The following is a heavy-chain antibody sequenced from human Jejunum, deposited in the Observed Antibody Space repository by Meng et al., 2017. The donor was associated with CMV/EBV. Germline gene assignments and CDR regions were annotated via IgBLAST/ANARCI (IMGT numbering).Heavy chain of an antibody. Sequence: QVQLVQFGVELEKAGASVKGSCKASGYTFSTYTINWVRQAHGRGLEWMGWISTNTGTPTYTQGFTGRFVFSLDTSVSTAYLQISSLKAEDTAVYYCARGGNFDPWGQGTLVTVSS. V-gene: IGHV7-4-1*02. CDR2: ISTNTGTP. CDR3: ARGGNFDP. CDR1: GYTFSTYT. J-gene: IGHJ5*02. D-gene: IGHD2/OR15-2a*01.